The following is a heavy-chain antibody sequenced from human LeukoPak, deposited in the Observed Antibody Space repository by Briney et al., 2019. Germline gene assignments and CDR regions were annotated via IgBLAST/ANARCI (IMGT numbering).Heavy chain of an antibody. CDR2: INSDGSST. J-gene: IGHJ6*02. CDR3: ARMAATTDYYYYGMDV. Sequence: GGSLRLSCAASGFTFSSYWMHWVRQAPGKGLVWVSRINSDGSSTSYADSVKGRFTISRDNAKNTLYLQMNSLRAEDTAVYYCARMAATTDYYYYGMDVWGQGTTVTVSS. V-gene: IGHV3-74*01. D-gene: IGHD1-26*01. CDR1: GFTFSSYW.